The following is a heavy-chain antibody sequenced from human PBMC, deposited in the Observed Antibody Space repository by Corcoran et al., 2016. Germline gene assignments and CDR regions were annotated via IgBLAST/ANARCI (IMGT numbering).Heavy chain of an antibody. CDR1: GGSVSGHY. Sequence: QVQLQESGPGLVKPSETLSLTCTVSGGSVSGHYWSWSRQPPGKGLEWIGESKHSGRTNYNPSRKSRVTISVDTSKKQFSLKLSSVTAADTAVYYCARAGWGRRGDYWGQGTLVTVSS. CDR3: ARAGWGRRGDY. D-gene: IGHD1-26*01. CDR2: SKHSGRT. J-gene: IGHJ4*02. V-gene: IGHV4-34*01.